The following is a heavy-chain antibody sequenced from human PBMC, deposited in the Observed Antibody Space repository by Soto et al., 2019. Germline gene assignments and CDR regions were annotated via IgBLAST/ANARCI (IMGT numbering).Heavy chain of an antibody. V-gene: IGHV3-23*01. CDR3: AKDGPGKFYNSATQYYFDY. J-gene: IGHJ4*02. Sequence: EVQLLESGGGLVQPGGSLRLSCVASGFTFGSFPMNWVRQAPGKGLEWVSSIRGSGGSTYYADSGKGRFTISRDNSRNTVFLQMNSLRAEDTAIYYCAKDGPGKFYNSATQYYFDYWGQGTLVTVSS. CDR1: GFTFGSFP. CDR2: IRGSGGST. D-gene: IGHD2-15*01.